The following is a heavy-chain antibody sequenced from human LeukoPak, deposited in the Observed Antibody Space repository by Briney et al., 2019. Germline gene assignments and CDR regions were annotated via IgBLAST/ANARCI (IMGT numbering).Heavy chain of an antibody. CDR1: GYSFSGYY. V-gene: IGHV1-2*02. CDR2: INPNSGGT. J-gene: IGHJ4*02. D-gene: IGHD3-3*01. Sequence: ASVKVSCKASGYSFSGYYIHWVRQAPGQGLEWMGWINPNSGGTNYAQKFQGRVTMTRDTSITTAHMELSSLTSDDTAVYYCGRRGGYYDYWGQGTLVTVSS. CDR3: GRRGGYYDY.